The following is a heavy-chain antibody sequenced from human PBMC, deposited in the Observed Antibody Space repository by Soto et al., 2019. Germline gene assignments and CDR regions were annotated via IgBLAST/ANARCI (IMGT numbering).Heavy chain of an antibody. CDR1: GYTFTSYG. CDR3: ARERGSDYGGNSPWDYYYYYGMDV. Sequence: QVQLVQSGAEVKKPGASVKVSCKASGYTFTSYGISWVRQAPGQGLEWMGWISAYNGNTNYAQKLQGRVTMTTDTSTSTAYMELRSLRSDDTAVYYCARERGSDYGGNSPWDYYYYYGMDVWGQGNTVTVSS. D-gene: IGHD4-17*01. CDR2: ISAYNGNT. J-gene: IGHJ6*02. V-gene: IGHV1-18*01.